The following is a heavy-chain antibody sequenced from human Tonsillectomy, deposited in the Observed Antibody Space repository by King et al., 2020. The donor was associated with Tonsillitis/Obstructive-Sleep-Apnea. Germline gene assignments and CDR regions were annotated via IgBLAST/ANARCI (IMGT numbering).Heavy chain of an antibody. CDR1: GFTFSDYY. V-gene: IGHV3-11*01. CDR3: ALGSERYYYLDV. J-gene: IGHJ6*03. CDR2: ISSSSSTF. D-gene: IGHD1-1*01. Sequence: VQLVESGGGLVKPGGSLRLSCAASGFTFSDYYVSWIRQAPGKGLEWVSYISSSSSTFYYVDSVKGRFTISRDNAKNSLYLLMNSLGAEDTAVYYCALGSERYYYLDVWGKGTTVTVSS.